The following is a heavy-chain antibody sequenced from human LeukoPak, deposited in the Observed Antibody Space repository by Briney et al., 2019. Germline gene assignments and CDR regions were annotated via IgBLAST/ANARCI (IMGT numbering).Heavy chain of an antibody. V-gene: IGHV4-39*01. CDR1: GGSISSSSYY. D-gene: IGHD6-19*01. CDR2: IYYSGST. CDR3: ARLLGQWLVLRFDY. Sequence: PSETLSLTCTVSGGSISSSSYYWGWIRQPPGKGLEWIGSIYYSGSTYYNPSLKSRVTISVDTSKNQFSLKLSSVTAADTAVYYCARLLGQWLVLRFDYWGQGTLVTVSS. J-gene: IGHJ4*02.